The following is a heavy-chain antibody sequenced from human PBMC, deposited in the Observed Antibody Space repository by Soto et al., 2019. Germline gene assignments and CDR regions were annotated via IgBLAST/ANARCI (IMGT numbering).Heavy chain of an antibody. Sequence: SETLSLTCAVYGLSFSGYYWSWIRQPPGKGLEWIGEINHSGSTNYNPSLKSRVTISVDTSKNQFSLKLSSVTAADSAVYFCARLEGLATISYYFDFWGPGALVTVSS. D-gene: IGHD3-9*01. CDR1: GLSFSGYY. V-gene: IGHV4-34*01. CDR2: INHSGST. J-gene: IGHJ4*02. CDR3: ARLEGLATISYYFDF.